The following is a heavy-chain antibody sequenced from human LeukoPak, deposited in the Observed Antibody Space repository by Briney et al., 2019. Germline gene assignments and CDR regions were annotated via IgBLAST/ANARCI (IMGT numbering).Heavy chain of an antibody. V-gene: IGHV1-8*01. CDR3: ARRNYDFWSGYYLDY. D-gene: IGHD3-3*01. Sequence: ASVKVSCKASGYTFTSYDINWVRQATGQGPEWMGWMNPNSGNTGYAQKFQGRVTMTRNTSISTAYMELSSLRSEDTAVYYCARRNYDFWSGYYLDYWGQGTLVTVSS. CDR1: GYTFTSYD. J-gene: IGHJ4*02. CDR2: MNPNSGNT.